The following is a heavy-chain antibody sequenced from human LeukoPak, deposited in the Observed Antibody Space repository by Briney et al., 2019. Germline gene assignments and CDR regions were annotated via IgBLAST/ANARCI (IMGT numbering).Heavy chain of an antibody. J-gene: IGHJ4*02. CDR3: ARISYDNSGYFEY. CDR1: GFIFSNYW. D-gene: IGHD3-22*01. V-gene: IGHV3-74*01. CDR2: ITSDGTNT. Sequence: PGGSLRLSCAASGFIFSNYWMHWVRQAPGKGLVWVSHITSDGTNTNYADSVKGRFTISRDNAKNALYLEMNSLGAEDTAVYYCARISYDNSGYFEYWGQGTLVTVSS.